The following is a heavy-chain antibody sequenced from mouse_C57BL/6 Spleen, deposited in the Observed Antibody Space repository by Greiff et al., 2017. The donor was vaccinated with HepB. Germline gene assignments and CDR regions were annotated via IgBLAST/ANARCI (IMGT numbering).Heavy chain of an antibody. CDR1: GYTFTSYG. D-gene: IGHD2-4*01. Sequence: VQLQQSGAELARPGASVKLSCKASGYTFTSYGISWVKQRTGQGLEWIGEIYPRSGNTYYNEKFKGKATVTADKSSSTAYMALRSLTSEDSAVYFCARGDDYDGHFDYWGQGTTLTVSS. V-gene: IGHV1-81*01. CDR3: ARGDDYDGHFDY. CDR2: IYPRSGNT. J-gene: IGHJ2*01.